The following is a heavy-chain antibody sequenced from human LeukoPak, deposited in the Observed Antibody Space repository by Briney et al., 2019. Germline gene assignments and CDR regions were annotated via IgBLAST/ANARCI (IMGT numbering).Heavy chain of an antibody. Sequence: SETLSLTCAVSGYSISSSNWWGWIRQPPGKGLEWIGYIYYSGSIYYNPSLKSRVTMSVDTSKNQFSLKLSSVTAVDTAVYYCARLMVYAGGWFDPWGQGTLVPVSS. V-gene: IGHV4-28*05. CDR2: IYYSGSI. CDR3: ARLMVYAGGWFDP. J-gene: IGHJ5*02. D-gene: IGHD2-8*01. CDR1: GYSISSSNW.